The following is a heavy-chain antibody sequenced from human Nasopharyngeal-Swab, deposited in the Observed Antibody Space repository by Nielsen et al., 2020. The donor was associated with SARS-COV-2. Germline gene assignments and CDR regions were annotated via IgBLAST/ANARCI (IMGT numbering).Heavy chain of an antibody. CDR1: GGTFSSYA. Sequence: SVKVSCKASGGTFSSYAISWVRQCPGQGLEWMGGIIPIFGTANYAQKFQGRVTITADESTSTAYMELSSLRPEDTAVYYCARDLWRRAARDYYYYGMDVWGQGTTVTVSS. J-gene: IGHJ6*02. CDR3: ARDLWRRAARDYYYYGMDV. D-gene: IGHD3-3*01. V-gene: IGHV1-69*13. CDR2: IIPIFGTA.